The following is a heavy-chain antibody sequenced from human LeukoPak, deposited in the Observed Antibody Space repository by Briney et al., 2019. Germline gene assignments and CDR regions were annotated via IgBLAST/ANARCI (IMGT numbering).Heavy chain of an antibody. J-gene: IGHJ4*02. V-gene: IGHV1-69*05. CDR2: IIPIFGTA. Sequence: GSSVKVSCMASGGTFSSYAISWVRQAPGQGLEWMGGIIPIFGTANYAQKFQGRVTITTDESTSTAYMELSSLRSEDTAVYYCARDSRLRFLEWLLDYWGQGILVTVSS. CDR1: GGTFSSYA. CDR3: ARDSRLRFLEWLLDY. D-gene: IGHD3-3*01.